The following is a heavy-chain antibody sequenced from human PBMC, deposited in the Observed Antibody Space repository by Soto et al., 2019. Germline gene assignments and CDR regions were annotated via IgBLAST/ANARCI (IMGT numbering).Heavy chain of an antibody. J-gene: IGHJ5*02. Sequence: QVQLQQWGAGLLKPSETLSLTCAVYGGSFSGYYWSWIRQPPGKGLEWIGEINHSGSTNYNPSLKRRVTISVDTSKSQFSRKLSSVTAADTAVYYCARGRRYSDGRRWFDPWGQGTLVTVSS. D-gene: IGHD5-18*01. CDR1: GGSFSGYY. V-gene: IGHV4-34*01. CDR2: INHSGST. CDR3: ARGRRYSDGRRWFDP.